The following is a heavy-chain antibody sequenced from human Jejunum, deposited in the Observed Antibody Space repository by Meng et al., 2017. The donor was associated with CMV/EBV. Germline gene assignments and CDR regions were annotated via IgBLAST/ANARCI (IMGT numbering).Heavy chain of an antibody. D-gene: IGHD3-10*01. CDR3: ARVEGSGRYYNWFDP. CDR1: GYTFTGYY. J-gene: IGHJ5*02. CDR2: INPKTGDT. Sequence: SGYTFTGYYIHWVRQAPGQGLEWIGRINPKTGDTDSAYEFRVRVTMTRDTSISTAYMQLSSLRYDDTAMYYCARVEGSGRYYNWFDPWGQGTLVTVSS. V-gene: IGHV1-2*06.